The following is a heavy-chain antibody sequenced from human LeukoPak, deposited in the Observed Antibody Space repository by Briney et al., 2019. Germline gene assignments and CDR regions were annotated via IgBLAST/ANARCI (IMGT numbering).Heavy chain of an antibody. D-gene: IGHD3-22*01. J-gene: IGHJ5*02. CDR1: GYTFTGYY. Sequence: ASVKVSCKASGYTFTGYYMHWVRQAPGQGLEWMGWINPNSGGTNYAQKFQGRVTMTRDTSISTAYMELSRLRSDATAVYYCARRVVITTRWFDPWGQGTLVTVSS. V-gene: IGHV1-2*02. CDR2: INPNSGGT. CDR3: ARRVVITTRWFDP.